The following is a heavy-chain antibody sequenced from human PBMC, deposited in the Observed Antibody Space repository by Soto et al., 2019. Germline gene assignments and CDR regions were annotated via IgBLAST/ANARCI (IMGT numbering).Heavy chain of an antibody. V-gene: IGHV4-31*03. Sequence: PSETLSLTCTVSGGSITSGGYYWSWIRQHPGKGLEWIGFLYYSGSTYYNPSLESRVTISVDTSKNQFSLKLSSVTAADTAVYYCAILPPYYGLDVWGQGTTVTV. J-gene: IGHJ6*02. CDR2: LYYSGST. CDR1: GGSITSGGYY. CDR3: AILPPYYGLDV.